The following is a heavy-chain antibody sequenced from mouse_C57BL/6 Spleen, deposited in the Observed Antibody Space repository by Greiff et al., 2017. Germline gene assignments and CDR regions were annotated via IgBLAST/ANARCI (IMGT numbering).Heavy chain of an antibody. Sequence: EVKLMESGGGLVKPGGSLKLSCAASGFTFSDYGMHWVRQAPEKGLEWVAYISSGSSTIYYADTVKGRFTISRDNAKNTLFLQMTSLRSEDTAMYYCARERYYGSSSDYWGQGTTLTVSS. J-gene: IGHJ2*01. CDR1: GFTFSDYG. V-gene: IGHV5-17*01. CDR3: ARERYYGSSSDY. CDR2: ISSGSSTI. D-gene: IGHD1-1*01.